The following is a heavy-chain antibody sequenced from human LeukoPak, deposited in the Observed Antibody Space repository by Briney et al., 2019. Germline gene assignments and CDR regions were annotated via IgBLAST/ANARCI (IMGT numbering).Heavy chain of an antibody. V-gene: IGHV3-11*06. CDR3: ARDGDITPTDV. Sequence: GGSLRLSRAASGFIFSDYYMSWIRQAPGKGLEWVSYISDSSRYTNYADSVKGRFTISRDNSKNTLYLQMNSLRAEDTAVYYCARDGDITPTDVWGQGTTVTVSS. J-gene: IGHJ6*02. D-gene: IGHD2-15*01. CDR1: GFIFSDYY. CDR2: ISDSSRYT.